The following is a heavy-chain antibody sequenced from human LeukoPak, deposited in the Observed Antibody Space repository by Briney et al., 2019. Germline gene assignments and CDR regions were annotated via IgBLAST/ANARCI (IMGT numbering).Heavy chain of an antibody. CDR3: AKHIGSWYYMDV. V-gene: IGHV3-23*01. CDR1: GFTLSSYD. CDR2: ISGSAGAT. D-gene: IGHD6-13*01. J-gene: IGHJ6*03. Sequence: GGSLRLSCAASGFTLSSYDMSWVRQAPGKGLEWVSCISGSAGATYYADSVKGRFTFSRDNSKNTLYLQMNSLRAEDTAVYYCAKHIGSWYYMDVWGKGTTVTVSS.